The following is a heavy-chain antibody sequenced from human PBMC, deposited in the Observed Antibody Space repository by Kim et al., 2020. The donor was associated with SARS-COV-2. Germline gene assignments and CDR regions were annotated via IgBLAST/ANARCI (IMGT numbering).Heavy chain of an antibody. CDR3: TTEGQWLVLGAFDS. CDR2: IKSKTDGGTT. V-gene: IGHV3-15*01. J-gene: IGHJ3*02. CDR1: GFTFSNDW. Sequence: GGSLRLSCAASGFTFSNDWMSWVRQAPGKGLEWVGRIKSKTDGGTTDYSAHVKGRFTISRDDSKNTLYLQMNSLKTEDTAVYYCTTEGQWLVLGAFDSWCRGTMVTVSS. D-gene: IGHD6-19*01.